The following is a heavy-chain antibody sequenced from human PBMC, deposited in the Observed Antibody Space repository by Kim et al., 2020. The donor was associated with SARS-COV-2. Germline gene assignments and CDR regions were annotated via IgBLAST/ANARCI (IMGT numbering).Heavy chain of an antibody. CDR1: GGSISSSSYY. CDR2: IYYSGST. V-gene: IGHV4-39*01. Sequence: SETLSLTCTVSGGSISSSSYYWGWIRQPPGKGLEWIGSIYYSGSTYYNPSLKSRVTISVDTSKNQFSLKLSSVTAADTAVYYCARLSVQQFRFDPWGQGTLVTVSS. J-gene: IGHJ5*02. CDR3: ARLSVQQFRFDP. D-gene: IGHD6-13*01.